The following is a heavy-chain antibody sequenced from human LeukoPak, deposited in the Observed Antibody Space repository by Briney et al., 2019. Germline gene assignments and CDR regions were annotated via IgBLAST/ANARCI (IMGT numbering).Heavy chain of an antibody. CDR3: GYGSGWIFDC. D-gene: IGHD6-19*01. J-gene: IGHJ4*02. CDR2: IKQDGSEK. V-gene: IGHV3-7*01. CDR1: GGTFSSYY. Sequence: PGGSLRLSCIVSGGTFSSYYMTWVRQAPGKGLEWVANIKQDGSEKFYVDSVKGRLTISRDNAKNSLYLQMNSLRVEDTAMYYCGYGSGWIFDCRGQGALVTVSS.